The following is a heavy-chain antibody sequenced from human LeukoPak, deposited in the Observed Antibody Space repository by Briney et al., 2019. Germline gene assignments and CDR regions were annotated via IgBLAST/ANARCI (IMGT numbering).Heavy chain of an antibody. CDR2: IFSGGSA. Sequence: GGSLRLSCAVSGFTVSSNYMSWVRQAPGKGLEWVSVIFSGGSAYYADSVKGRFTISRDNSKNTLYLEMNSLRAEDTAVYFCARGAASGSYYKSRGQGTLVTVSS. J-gene: IGHJ4*02. V-gene: IGHV3-66*01. D-gene: IGHD3-10*01. CDR3: ARGAASGSYYKS. CDR1: GFTVSSNY.